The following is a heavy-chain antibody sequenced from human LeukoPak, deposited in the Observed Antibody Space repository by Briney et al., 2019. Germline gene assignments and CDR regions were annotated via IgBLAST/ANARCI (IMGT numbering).Heavy chain of an antibody. D-gene: IGHD3-22*01. CDR2: MSYDGSNK. V-gene: IGHV3-30*04. Sequence: GGSLRLSCAASGFTFESYAMRWVRQAPGKGLEWVAVMSYDGSNKYYAASVKGRFTISRENARTTLHLQMSSLRVADTAIYYCARDQVQHGSRGSRYVIDNWGPGTLVAVSS. J-gene: IGHJ4*02. CDR3: ARDQVQHGSRGSRYVIDN. CDR1: GFTFESYA.